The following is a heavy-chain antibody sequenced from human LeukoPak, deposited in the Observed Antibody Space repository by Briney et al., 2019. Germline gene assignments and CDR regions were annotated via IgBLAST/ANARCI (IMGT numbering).Heavy chain of an antibody. D-gene: IGHD6-6*01. CDR2: IYYSGST. V-gene: IGHV4-59*01. J-gene: IGHJ4*02. CDR3: ARATRHSSSVPSSFDY. CDR1: GVSNSSYY. Sequence: PAETLSLTCTFSGVSNSSYYWSWIRHPPGEGLERIGYIYYSGSTNYNPSLKSRVTISVDTSKNQFSLKLSSVTAADTAVYYCARATRHSSSVPSSFDYWGQGTLVTVSS.